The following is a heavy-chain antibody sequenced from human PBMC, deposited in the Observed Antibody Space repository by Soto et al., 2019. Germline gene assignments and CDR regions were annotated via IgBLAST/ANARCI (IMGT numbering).Heavy chain of an antibody. J-gene: IGHJ6*02. D-gene: IGHD1-7*01. CDR3: VRQGIGKLHGLVDG. CDR2: VYNTGST. CDR1: SGPSSSHN. Sequence: QVKLQQSGPGLVKPSETLSLTCTVSSGPSSSHNWCWIRQSPGRGLEWHGYVYNTGSTSYNPSRKSRITISAETAANHMSLTLSSVTAADTDIYYCVRQGIGKLHGLVDGWGQGTTVSVSS. V-gene: IGHV4-59*08.